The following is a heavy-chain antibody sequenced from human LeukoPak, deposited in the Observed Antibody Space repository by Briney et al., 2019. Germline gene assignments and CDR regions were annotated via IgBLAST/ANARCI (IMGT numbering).Heavy chain of an antibody. D-gene: IGHD2-15*01. CDR2: IIPIFGTA. V-gene: IGHV1-69*06. CDR1: GGTFSSYA. CDR3: AAGSVVVVAATPGSPCYYMDV. Sequence: SVKVSCKASGGTFSSYAISWVRQAPGPGLEWMGGIIPIFGTANYAQKFQGRVTITADKSTSTAYMELSSLRSEDTAVYYCAAGSVVVVAATPGSPCYYMDVWGKGTTVTVSS. J-gene: IGHJ6*03.